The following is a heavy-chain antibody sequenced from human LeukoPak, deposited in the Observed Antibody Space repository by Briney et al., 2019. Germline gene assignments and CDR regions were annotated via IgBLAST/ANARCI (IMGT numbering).Heavy chain of an antibody. D-gene: IGHD3-22*01. CDR3: ATKPLDYYDSSGYYSHFDY. Sequence: ASVKVSCKASGYTFTSYYMHWVRQAPGQGLEWMGIINPSGGSTSYAQKFQGRVTMTRDTSTSTVYMELSSLRSEDTAVYYCATKPLDYYDSSGYYSHFDYWGQGTLVTVSS. J-gene: IGHJ4*02. CDR2: INPSGGST. CDR1: GYTFTSYY. V-gene: IGHV1-46*01.